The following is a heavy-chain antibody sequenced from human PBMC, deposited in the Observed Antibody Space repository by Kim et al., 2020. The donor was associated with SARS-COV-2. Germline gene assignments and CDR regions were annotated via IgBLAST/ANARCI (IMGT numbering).Heavy chain of an antibody. CDR3: AAGAPGH. Sequence: SETLSLTCAVYGVSFSDFQWSWIRQTPEEGLEWIGEINHSGSSSCNPSLKSRVSMSVDTSKNQFSLKVNSVTAADTAVYYCAAGAPGHWGQGTVVTVSS. V-gene: IGHV4-34*01. CDR2: INHSGSS. J-gene: IGHJ1*01. CDR1: GVSFSDFQ.